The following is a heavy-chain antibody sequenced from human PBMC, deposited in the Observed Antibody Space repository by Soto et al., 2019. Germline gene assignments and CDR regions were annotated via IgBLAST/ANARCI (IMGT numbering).Heavy chain of an antibody. V-gene: IGHV4-39*01. CDR1: VGSFSISYY. D-gene: IGHD3-10*01. CDR2: IYYSGHT. Sequence: AEALSLTCAVSVGSFSISYYGGWLRQPPGKGLEWLGNIYYSGHTYYNPSLKSRFAMSVDTSKNQLSLTLTSVTAADTAVYYCARYFLRGRFFDSWGQGTMVTVSS. CDR3: ARYFLRGRFFDS. J-gene: IGHJ4*02.